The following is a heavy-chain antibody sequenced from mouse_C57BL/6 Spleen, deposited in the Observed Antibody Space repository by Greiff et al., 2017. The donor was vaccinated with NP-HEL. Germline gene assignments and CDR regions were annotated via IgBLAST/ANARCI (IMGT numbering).Heavy chain of an antibody. J-gene: IGHJ2*01. Sequence: QVHVKQPGAELVKPGASVKMSCKASGYTFTSYWITWVKQRPGQGLEWIGDIYPGSGSTNYNEKFKSKATLTVDTSSSTAYMQLSSLTSEDSAVYYCARTGTKDFDYWGQGTTLTVSS. CDR2: IYPGSGST. CDR1: GYTFTSYW. D-gene: IGHD4-1*01. V-gene: IGHV1-55*01. CDR3: ARTGTKDFDY.